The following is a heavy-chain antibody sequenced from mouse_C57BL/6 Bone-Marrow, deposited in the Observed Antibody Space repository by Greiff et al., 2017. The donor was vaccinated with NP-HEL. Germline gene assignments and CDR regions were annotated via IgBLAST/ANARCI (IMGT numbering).Heavy chain of an antibody. CDR2: IYPGDGDT. V-gene: IGHV1-82*01. CDR1: GYAFSSSW. CDR3: ARLLLPYYAMDY. D-gene: IGHD2-3*01. J-gene: IGHJ4*01. Sequence: QLQQSGPELVKPGASVKISCKASGYAFSSSWMNWVKQRPGKGLEWIGRIYPGDGDTNYNGKFKGKATLTADKSSSTAYMQLSSLTSEDSAVYFCARLLLPYYAMDYWGQGTSVTVSS.